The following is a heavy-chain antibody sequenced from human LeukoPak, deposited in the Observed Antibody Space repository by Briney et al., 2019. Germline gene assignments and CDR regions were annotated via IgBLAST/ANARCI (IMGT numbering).Heavy chain of an antibody. J-gene: IGHJ4*02. CDR3: AGVGNGGYGGFDY. V-gene: IGHV4-34*01. CDR1: GGSFSGYY. CDR2: ISPSGTT. D-gene: IGHD5-12*01. Sequence: SETLSLTCAVYGGSFSGYYWSWIRQPPGKGLEWIGYISPSGTTYYNPSLRSRITISVDSSKSQFSLNLSSVTASDTAVYYCAGVGNGGYGGFDYWGQGTLVTVSS.